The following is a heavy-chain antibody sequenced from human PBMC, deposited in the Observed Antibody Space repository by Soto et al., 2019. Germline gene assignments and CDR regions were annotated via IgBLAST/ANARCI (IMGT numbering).Heavy chain of an antibody. V-gene: IGHV3-33*01. CDR3: ARDLTVFVWFGDPTRPYGMDV. CDR2: IWYDGSNK. CDR1: GFTFSSYG. D-gene: IGHD3-10*01. Sequence: GGSLRLSCAASGFTFSSYGMHWVRQAPGKGLEWVAVIWYDGSNKYYADSVKGRFTISRDNSKNTLYLQMNSLRAEDTAVYYCARDLTVFVWFGDPTRPYGMDVWGQGTTVTVSS. J-gene: IGHJ6*02.